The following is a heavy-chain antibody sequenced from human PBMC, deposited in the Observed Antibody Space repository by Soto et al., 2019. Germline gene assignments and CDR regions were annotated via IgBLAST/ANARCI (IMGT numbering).Heavy chain of an antibody. CDR1: GYSFTSYW. Sequence: PGESLKISCKGSGYSFTSYWIGWVRQMPGKGLEGMGIIYPGDSDTRYSPSFQGQVTISADKSISTAYLQWSSLKASDTAMYYCASAMIRGNNYYGMDVWGQGTTVTVSS. D-gene: IGHD3-10*01. CDR2: IYPGDSDT. J-gene: IGHJ6*02. CDR3: ASAMIRGNNYYGMDV. V-gene: IGHV5-51*01.